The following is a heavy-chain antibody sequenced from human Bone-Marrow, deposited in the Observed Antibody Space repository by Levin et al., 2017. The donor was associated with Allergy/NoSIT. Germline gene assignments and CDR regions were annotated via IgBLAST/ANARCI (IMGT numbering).Heavy chain of an antibody. CDR2: ISYDGGEK. V-gene: IGHV3-30*18. CDR1: GFTFSRHG. J-gene: IGHJ6*02. D-gene: IGHD2-2*01. Sequence: GESLKISCAASGFTFSRHGMHWVRQAPGKGLEWLTVISYDGGEKGYADSVQGRFTISRDNSKNTLYLQMDSLRAEDTAVYYCAKDRSSTYYYYGMDVWGQGTTVSVSS. CDR3: AKDRSSTYYYYGMDV.